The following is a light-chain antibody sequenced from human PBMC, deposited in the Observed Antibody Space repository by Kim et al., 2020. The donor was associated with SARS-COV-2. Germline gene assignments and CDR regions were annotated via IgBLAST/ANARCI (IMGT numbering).Light chain of an antibody. CDR1: SSNIGSNP. Sequence: QSVLTQPPSASGTPGQRVTISCSGSSSNIGSNPVNWYQQFPGTAPKLLIYTNNQWPSGVPDRFSGSKSGPSASLAISGLQSEDEADYYCAAWDDSLNGVVFGGGTKLTVL. V-gene: IGLV1-44*01. CDR3: AAWDDSLNGVV. CDR2: TNN. J-gene: IGLJ2*01.